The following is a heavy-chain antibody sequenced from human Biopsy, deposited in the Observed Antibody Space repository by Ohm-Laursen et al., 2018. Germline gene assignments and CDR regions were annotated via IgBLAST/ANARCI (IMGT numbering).Heavy chain of an antibody. D-gene: IGHD3-22*01. J-gene: IGHJ4*02. Sequence: TLSLTCTVSGGSISRSTFYWGWIRQPPGKGLEWIGSVDYSGSGHYNPSLESRSTISVDTSKNQFSLRLTSVTAADTAVYYCARSPPPYYYDNSEYYWVNWGQGTLVTVSS. CDR1: GGSISRSTFY. CDR3: ARSPPPYYYDNSEYYWVN. CDR2: VDYSGSG. V-gene: IGHV4-39*01.